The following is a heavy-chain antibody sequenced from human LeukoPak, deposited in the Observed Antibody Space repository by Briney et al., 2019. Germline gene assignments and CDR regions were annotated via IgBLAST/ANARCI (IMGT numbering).Heavy chain of an antibody. CDR2: IHTSGST. J-gene: IGHJ4*01. D-gene: IGHD6-19*01. V-gene: IGHV4-4*07. CDR3: AGRGLSTGWTFDY. CDR1: GGSISTYY. Sequence: SETLSLTCSVSGGSISTYYWSWIRQPAGKGREWIAQIHTSGSTNFNPSLKSRVSISMDTPNNQFSLMISSVTAADTAVYYCAGRGLSTGWTFDYRGHGTLVTVSS.